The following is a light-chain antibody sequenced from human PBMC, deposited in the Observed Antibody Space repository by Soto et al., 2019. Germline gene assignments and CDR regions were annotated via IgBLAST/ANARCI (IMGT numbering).Light chain of an antibody. CDR3: AAWDDSLSGAV. CDR2: RNN. V-gene: IGLV1-47*01. CDR1: SSNIGSNY. J-gene: IGLJ7*01. Sequence: QSVLTQPPSASGTPGQRVTISCSGSSSNIGSNYVYWYQQLPGTAPKLLIYRNNQRPSGVPDQFSGSKSGTSASLAISGLRSEDEADYYCAAWDDSLSGAVFGGGTQLTVL.